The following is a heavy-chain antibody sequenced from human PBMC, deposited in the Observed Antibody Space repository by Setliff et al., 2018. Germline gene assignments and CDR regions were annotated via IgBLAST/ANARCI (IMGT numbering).Heavy chain of an antibody. D-gene: IGHD6-13*01. CDR1: GESFSGHY. CDR3: ARDRPGIAAAGFYYYYMDV. V-gene: IGHV4-34*01. CDR2: INHSGST. J-gene: IGHJ6*03. Sequence: PSETLSLTCAVYGESFSGHYWSWIRQPPGKGLEWIGEINHSGSTDYNPSLKSRVTISVDTSKNQFSLKLSSVTAADTAVYYCARDRPGIAAAGFYYYYMDVWGKGTTVTVSS.